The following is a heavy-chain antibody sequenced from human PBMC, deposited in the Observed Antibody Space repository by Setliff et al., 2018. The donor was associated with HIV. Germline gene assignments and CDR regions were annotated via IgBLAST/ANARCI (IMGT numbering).Heavy chain of an antibody. CDR1: GGSLDNYY. CDR2: ITDGGDT. V-gene: IGHV4-34*01. J-gene: IGHJ6*02. CDR3: ARGSSCSSSSCYLYYYYYYGVDV. D-gene: IGHD2-2*01. Sequence: SETLSLTCAVYGGSLDNYYWTWIRQPPGRGLEWIGEITDGGDTAYNSSLQSRLTISLDTSKKRFALKLHSMTAADTAVYYCARGSSCSSSSCYLYYYYYYGVDVWGPGTAVTVSS.